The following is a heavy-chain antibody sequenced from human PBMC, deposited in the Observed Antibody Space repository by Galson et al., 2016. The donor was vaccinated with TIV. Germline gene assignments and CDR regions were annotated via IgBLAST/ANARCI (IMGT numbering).Heavy chain of an antibody. CDR2: IWYDGVNT. J-gene: IGHJ5*02. D-gene: IGHD6-19*01. V-gene: IGHV3-33*04. Sequence: SLRLSCAASGFKFGTYGMYWVRQAPGKGLEWVGLIWYDGVNTDYVDSVKGRFTISRDNSKSTVYLQMNSLRAEDTAIYYCARIQGDSSGWFDVWGQGTQVTVSS. CDR1: GFKFGTYG. CDR3: ARIQGDSSGWFDV.